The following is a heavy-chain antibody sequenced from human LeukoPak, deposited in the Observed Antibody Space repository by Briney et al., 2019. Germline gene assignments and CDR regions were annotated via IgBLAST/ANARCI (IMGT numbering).Heavy chain of an antibody. CDR3: ARHERDASLDHALDI. J-gene: IGHJ3*02. CDR1: GGSFSGYY. CDR2: IYYSGST. Sequence: PSETLSLTCAVYGGSFSGYYWSWIRQPPGKGLEWIGYIYYSGSTSYNPSLKSRVIILVDTSKNQFSLKLSSVTAADTAVYYCARHERDASLDHALDIWGQGTMVTVSS. V-gene: IGHV4-59*08. D-gene: IGHD5-24*01.